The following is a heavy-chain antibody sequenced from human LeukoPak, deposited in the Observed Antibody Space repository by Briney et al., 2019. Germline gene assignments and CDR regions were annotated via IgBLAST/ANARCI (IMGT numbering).Heavy chain of an antibody. Sequence: PGGSLRLSCAASGFTFSSYSMTWVRQAPGKGLEWVSSISSSSYIYYADSVKGRFTISRDNAKNLLYLQMNSLRAEDTAVYYCARGSGSSGYWGQGTLVTVSS. D-gene: IGHD5-12*01. CDR2: ISSSSYI. CDR1: GFTFSSYS. J-gene: IGHJ4*02. V-gene: IGHV3-21*01. CDR3: ARGSGSSGY.